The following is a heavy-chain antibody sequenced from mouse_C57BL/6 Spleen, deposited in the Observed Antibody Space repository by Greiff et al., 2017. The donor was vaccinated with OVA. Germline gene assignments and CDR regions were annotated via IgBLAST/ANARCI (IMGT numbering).Heavy chain of an antibody. D-gene: IGHD1-1*01. CDR2: IWSDGST. CDR3: ARHYGSSHEAMDY. Sequence: VQLKESGPGLVAPSQSLSITCTVSGFSLTSYGVHWVRQPPGKGLEWLVVIWSDGSTTYNSALKSRLSISKDNSKSQVFLKMNSLQTDDTAMYYCARHYGSSHEAMDYWGQGTSVTVSS. V-gene: IGHV2-6-1*01. CDR1: GFSLTSYG. J-gene: IGHJ4*01.